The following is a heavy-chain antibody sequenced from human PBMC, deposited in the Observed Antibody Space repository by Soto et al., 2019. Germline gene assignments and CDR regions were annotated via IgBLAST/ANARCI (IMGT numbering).Heavy chain of an antibody. Sequence: ASVKVSCKASGYTFTGYYMHWVRQAPGQGLEWMGWINPNSGGTNYAQKFQGWVTMTRDTSISTAYMELSRLRSDDTAVYCCATSPPPYRSGSVVLDYWGKGNLVTVYS. D-gene: IGHD6-19*01. CDR3: ATSPPPYRSGSVVLDY. CDR1: GYTFTGYY. V-gene: IGHV1-2*04. CDR2: INPNSGGT. J-gene: IGHJ4*02.